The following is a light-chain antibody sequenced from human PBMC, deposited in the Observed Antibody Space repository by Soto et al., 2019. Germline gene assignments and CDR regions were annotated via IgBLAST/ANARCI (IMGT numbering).Light chain of an antibody. V-gene: IGKV3-15*01. CDR2: AAF. Sequence: EIVMTQSPATLSVSPGETVTLSCRASQSVSTSVAWYQQKPGQAPRLLIYAAFTRATAVPGRFSGSGSGTEFALTISGLQSEDFAVYHCQQHKDWPLTFGGGTKVEMK. CDR1: QSVSTS. J-gene: IGKJ4*01. CDR3: QQHKDWPLT.